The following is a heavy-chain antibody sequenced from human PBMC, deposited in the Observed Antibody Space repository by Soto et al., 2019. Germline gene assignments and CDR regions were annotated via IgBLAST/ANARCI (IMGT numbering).Heavy chain of an antibody. J-gene: IGHJ4*02. CDR2: IYYGGTT. V-gene: IGHV4-30-4*01. Sequence: QVQLQESGPGLVKPSQTLSRTCTVSGGSISSDDSYWRWIRQPPGKGLEWIGYIYYGGTTYYNPSLKSRATISVDTSKSQFSLKLSSVTAADTAVYYCARDLRGYGNFDYWGQGTLVTVSS. CDR3: ARDLRGYGNFDY. D-gene: IGHD5-12*01. CDR1: GGSISSDDSY.